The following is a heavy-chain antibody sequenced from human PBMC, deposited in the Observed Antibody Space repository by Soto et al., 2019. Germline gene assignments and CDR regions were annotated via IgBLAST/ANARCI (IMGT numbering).Heavy chain of an antibody. D-gene: IGHD3-3*01. CDR2: ISYDGSNK. J-gene: IGHJ4*02. Sequence: GGSLRLSCAASGFTFSSYAMHWVRQAPGKGLEWVAVISYDGSNKYYADSVKGRFTISRDNSKNTLYLQMNSLRAEDTAVYYCARDWSDFWSGYYRSLLLWRKVFDYWGQGTLVTVSS. CDR3: ARDWSDFWSGYYRSLLLWRKVFDY. CDR1: GFTFSSYA. V-gene: IGHV3-30-3*01.